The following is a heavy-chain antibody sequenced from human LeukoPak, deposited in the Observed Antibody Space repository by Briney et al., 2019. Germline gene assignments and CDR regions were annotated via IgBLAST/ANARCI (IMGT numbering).Heavy chain of an antibody. CDR2: IYWNDDK. Sequence: SGPTLVKPTQTLTLTCTFSGFSLSTSGVGVGWIRQPPGKALEWLALIYWNDDKRYSPSLKSRLTITKDTSKNQVVLTMTNMDPVDTATYYCALLASGYDVFDYWGQGTLVTVSS. CDR3: ALLASGYDVFDY. CDR1: GFSLSTSGVG. D-gene: IGHD5-12*01. V-gene: IGHV2-5*01. J-gene: IGHJ4*02.